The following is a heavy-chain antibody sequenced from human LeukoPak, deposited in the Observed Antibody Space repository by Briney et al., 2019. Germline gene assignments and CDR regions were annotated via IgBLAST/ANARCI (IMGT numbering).Heavy chain of an antibody. V-gene: IGHV4-59*08. CDR1: GGSFSGYY. J-gene: IGHJ4*02. Sequence: SETLSLTCAVYGGSFSGYYWSWIRQPPGKGLEWIGYIYYSGNTNYNPSLKSRVTISVDTSKNQFTLNLSSVTAADTAVYYCARLAFSYGVDYWGQGTLVTVSS. D-gene: IGHD5-18*01. CDR3: ARLAFSYGVDY. CDR2: IYYSGNT.